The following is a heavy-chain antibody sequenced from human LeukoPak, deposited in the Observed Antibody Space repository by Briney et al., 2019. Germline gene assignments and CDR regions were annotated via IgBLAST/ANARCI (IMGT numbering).Heavy chain of an antibody. CDR1: GYTFTTYK. D-gene: IGHD3-10*01. J-gene: IGHJ4*02. CDR2: INPSDDTT. CDR3: ARDSGMARGTVDY. V-gene: IGHV1-46*01. Sequence: ASVKVSCKASGYTFTTYKMHWVRQAPGQGLEWMGIINPSDDTTTYSQKFQDRVTMTRDTSTSTFYMDLSSLRSEDTAVYYCARDSGMARGTVDYWGQRTMVADSS.